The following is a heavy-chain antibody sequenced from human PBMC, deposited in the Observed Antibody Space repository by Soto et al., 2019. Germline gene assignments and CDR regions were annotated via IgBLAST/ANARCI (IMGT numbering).Heavy chain of an antibody. CDR1: GFTFSSYS. V-gene: IGHV3-48*01. CDR2: ISSSSSTI. J-gene: IGHJ5*02. Sequence: EVQLVESGGGLVQPGGSLRLSCAASGFTFSSYSMNWVRQAPGKGLEWVSYISSSSSTIYYAESVKGRLTISRDNAENSLYLQMNSLRAEDTAVYYCARHPERIAQIGWFDPWGQGTLVTVSS. D-gene: IGHD6-13*01. CDR3: ARHPERIAQIGWFDP.